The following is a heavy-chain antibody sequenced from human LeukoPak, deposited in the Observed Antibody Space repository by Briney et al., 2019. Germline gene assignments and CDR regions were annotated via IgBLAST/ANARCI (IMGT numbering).Heavy chain of an antibody. CDR1: GGSISSYY. D-gene: IGHD5-18*01. CDR3: AKSSPLTSGYSYGPNSGLDY. V-gene: IGHV4-59*08. CDR2: IYYSGST. Sequence: SETLSLTCTVSGGSISSYYWSWIRQPPGKGLEWIGYIYYSGSTNYNPSLKSRVTISVDTSKNQFSLKLSSVTAADTAVYYCAKSSPLTSGYSYGPNSGLDYWGQGTLVTVSS. J-gene: IGHJ4*02.